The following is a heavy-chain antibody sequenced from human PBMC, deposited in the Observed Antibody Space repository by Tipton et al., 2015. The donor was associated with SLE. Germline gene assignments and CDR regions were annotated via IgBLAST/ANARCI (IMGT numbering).Heavy chain of an antibody. J-gene: IGHJ3*02. V-gene: IGHV3-7*01. CDR1: GFSFTTFW. D-gene: IGHD1-1*01. CDR3: ASQLTILDAFDI. CDR2: INQDGSEK. Sequence: SLRLSCAASGFSFTTFWMSWVRQAPGKGLEWVANINQDGSEKKYVASVKGRFTISRDNAKESVFLQMNSLRAEDTAVYYCASQLTILDAFDIWGQGTMVTVSS.